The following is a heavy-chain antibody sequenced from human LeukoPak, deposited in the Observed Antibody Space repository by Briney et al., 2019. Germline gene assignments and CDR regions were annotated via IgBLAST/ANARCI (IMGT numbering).Heavy chain of an antibody. J-gene: IGHJ4*02. V-gene: IGHV1-18*01. Sequence: GASVKVSCKASGDTFTSYGISWVRQAPGQGLDGMGWISAYNGNTNYAQKLQGRVTMTTDTSTSTAYMELRSLRSDDTAVYYCARDRLAGGSYYGVDYWGQGTLVTVSS. CDR1: GDTFTSYG. D-gene: IGHD1-26*01. CDR3: ARDRLAGGSYYGVDY. CDR2: ISAYNGNT.